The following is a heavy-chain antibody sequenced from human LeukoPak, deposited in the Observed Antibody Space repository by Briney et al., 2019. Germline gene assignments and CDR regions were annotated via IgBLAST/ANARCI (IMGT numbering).Heavy chain of an antibody. V-gene: IGHV3-23*01. Sequence: GGSLRLSCAASGFTFSSYGMTWVRQAPGKGLEWVSAISGSGSGGSTYYADSVKGRFTISRDNSKNTVYLQMNSLRGEDTAVYYCARVSSGWYLYYMDVWGKGTTVTVSS. CDR3: ARVSSGWYLYYMDV. CDR2: ISGSGSGGST. J-gene: IGHJ6*03. D-gene: IGHD6-19*01. CDR1: GFTFSSYG.